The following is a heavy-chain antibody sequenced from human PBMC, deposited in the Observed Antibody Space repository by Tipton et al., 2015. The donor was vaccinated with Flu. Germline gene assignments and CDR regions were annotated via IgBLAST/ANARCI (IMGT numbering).Heavy chain of an antibody. V-gene: IGHV4-59*01. D-gene: IGHD1-26*01. Sequence: TLSLTCTVSGDSLSSYYWSWIRQSPGKGLEWIGQVHYSGTTNYNPSLKSRVTMSLDKSKNQFSLNLNSITTADTAVFYCAGGGWEPTGGWFDPWGQGLLVTISS. CDR1: GDSLSSYY. CDR2: VHYSGTT. J-gene: IGHJ5*02. CDR3: AGGGWEPTGGWFDP.